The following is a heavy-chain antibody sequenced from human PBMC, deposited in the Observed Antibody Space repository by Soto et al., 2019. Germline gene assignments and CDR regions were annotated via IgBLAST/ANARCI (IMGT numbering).Heavy chain of an antibody. CDR1: GYTFTSYG. CDR2: ISAYNGNT. CDR3: AGDCSSTSCRRGMDV. Sequence: QVQLVQSGAEVKKPGASVKVSCKASGYTFTSYGISWVRQAPGQGLEWMGWISAYNGNTNYAQKLQCRVTMPTDTSTTTAYMELRSLRSDDTAVYYCAGDCSSTSCRRGMDVWGQGTTVTVSS. J-gene: IGHJ6*02. V-gene: IGHV1-18*01. D-gene: IGHD2-2*01.